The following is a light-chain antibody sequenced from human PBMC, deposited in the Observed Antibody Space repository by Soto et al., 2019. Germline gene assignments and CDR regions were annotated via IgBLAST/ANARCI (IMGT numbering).Light chain of an antibody. CDR1: QSITTTS. V-gene: IGKV3-20*01. J-gene: IGKJ4*01. CDR3: QQYDSTPLT. Sequence: ENVLTQSPGTLSLSPGERATLSCRASQSITTTSLAWYQQKPGQAVRLLIYDTSTRATAIPDRFSGSGSGADFTLTIRRLEPEAFAVYYCQQYDSTPLTFGGGTKVDIK. CDR2: DTS.